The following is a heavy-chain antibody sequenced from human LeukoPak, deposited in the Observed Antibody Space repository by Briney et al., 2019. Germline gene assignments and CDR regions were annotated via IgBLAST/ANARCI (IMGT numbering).Heavy chain of an antibody. CDR1: GFTFSSFS. J-gene: IGHJ4*02. D-gene: IGHD6-19*01. CDR3: ASASRAVAAVRLDY. Sequence: GGSLRLSCAVSGFTFSSFSMNWVRQAPVKGLEWVSAISGSGRNTYYADSVKGRFTISRDNSKNTLYLQMNSLRAEDTAVYYCASASRAVAAVRLDYWGQGTLVTVSS. V-gene: IGHV3-23*01. CDR2: ISGSGRNT.